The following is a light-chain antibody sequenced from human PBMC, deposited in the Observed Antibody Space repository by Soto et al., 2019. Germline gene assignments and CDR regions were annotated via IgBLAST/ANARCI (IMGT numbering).Light chain of an antibody. V-gene: IGKV1-5*03. CDR3: QYWDDYSWT. Sequence: DIQMTQSPSTLSASVGDRVTFTCRASQSITDWLAWYQQKPGKAPKFLIYKASNLEGGVPSRFSGSGSGTEFTLTTSSVQPDDFATYYCQYWDDYSWTFGQGTKVEIK. CDR2: KAS. J-gene: IGKJ1*01. CDR1: QSITDW.